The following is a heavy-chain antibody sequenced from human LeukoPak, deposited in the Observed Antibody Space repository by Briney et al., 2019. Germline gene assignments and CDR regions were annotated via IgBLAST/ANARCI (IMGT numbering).Heavy chain of an antibody. J-gene: IGHJ4*02. Sequence: PGGSLRLSCAASGFTFSSYAMSWVRQAPGKGLEWVSAISGSGGSTYYADSVKGRFTISRDNSKNTLYLQMKSLRAEDTAVYYCAKGPDYDFWSGYPYYFDYWGQGTLVTVSS. CDR2: ISGSGGST. CDR3: AKGPDYDFWSGYPYYFDY. D-gene: IGHD3-3*01. CDR1: GFTFSSYA. V-gene: IGHV3-23*01.